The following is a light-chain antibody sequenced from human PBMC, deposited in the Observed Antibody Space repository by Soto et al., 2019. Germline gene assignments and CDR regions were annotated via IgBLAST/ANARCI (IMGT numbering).Light chain of an antibody. CDR1: NANLGAGYD. V-gene: IGLV1-40*01. CDR2: GNR. J-gene: IGLJ3*02. CDR3: QAYDYSLTAFV. Sequence: QSVLTQPPSVSGAPGQRVTISCTGNNANLGAGYDVHWYQQLPGAAPKLVIFGNRNRPSGVPERFSGSKSGTSASLAITGLQSEDESDYYCQAYDYSLTAFVFGGGTKLTVL.